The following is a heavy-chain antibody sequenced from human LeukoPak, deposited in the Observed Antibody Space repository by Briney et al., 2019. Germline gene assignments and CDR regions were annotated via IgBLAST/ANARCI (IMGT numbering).Heavy chain of an antibody. D-gene: IGHD3-22*01. V-gene: IGHV3-30*04. CDR2: VSYDGRNE. Sequence: PGGSLRLSCVASGFTFSSYAMHWVRQAPGKGLEWVAVVSYDGRNEYYADSMKGRITISRDNSKNTLYLQMNNLRAEDTAVYYCARDLGGITYYYDRSGYYLVYWGQGTLVAVSS. CDR1: GFTFSSYA. J-gene: IGHJ4*02. CDR3: ARDLGGITYYYDRSGYYLVY.